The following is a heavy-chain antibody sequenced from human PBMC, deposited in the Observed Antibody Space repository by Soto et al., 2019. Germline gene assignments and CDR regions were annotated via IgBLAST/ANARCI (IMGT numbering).Heavy chain of an antibody. Sequence: QVQLVQSGAEVKKPGSSVKVSCKASGGTFSSYTISWVRQAPGQGLEWMGRIIPILGIASYAQKFQGRVTITADKSTSTAYMELSSLRSEDTAVYYCASIAAAGTSPKHYYYYYMDVWGKGTTVTVSS. CDR2: IIPILGIA. J-gene: IGHJ6*03. CDR1: GGTFSSYT. D-gene: IGHD6-13*01. V-gene: IGHV1-69*02. CDR3: ASIAAAGTSPKHYYYYYMDV.